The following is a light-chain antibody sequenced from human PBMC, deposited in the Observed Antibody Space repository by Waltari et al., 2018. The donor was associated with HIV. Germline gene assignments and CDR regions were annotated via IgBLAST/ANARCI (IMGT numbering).Light chain of an antibody. CDR2: SAS. CDR3: QQYNNWPYT. V-gene: IGKV3-15*01. CDR1: QGVNIK. J-gene: IGKJ2*01. Sequence: EILMTPSPDTLSVSPGETATLSCRASQGVNIKLAWYQQKPGQAPRPLIYSASTRATGIPARFSGSGSGTEFTLTITSLQSEDFTIYYCQQYNNWPYTFGQGTKLEI.